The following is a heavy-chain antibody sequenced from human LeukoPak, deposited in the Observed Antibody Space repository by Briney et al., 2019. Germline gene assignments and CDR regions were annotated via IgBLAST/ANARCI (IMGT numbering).Heavy chain of an antibody. V-gene: IGHV3-21*01. CDR2: ISSSSSYI. Sequence: GGSLGLSCAASGFTFSSYSMNWVRQAPGKGLEWVSSISSSSSYIYYADSVKGRFTISRDNAKNSLYLQMNSLRAEDTAVYYCARDDDTAMGPYYFDYWGQGTLVTVSS. CDR1: GFTFSSYS. J-gene: IGHJ4*02. CDR3: ARDDDTAMGPYYFDY. D-gene: IGHD5-18*01.